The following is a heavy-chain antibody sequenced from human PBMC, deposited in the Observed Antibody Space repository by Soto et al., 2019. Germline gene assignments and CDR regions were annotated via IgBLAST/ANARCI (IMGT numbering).Heavy chain of an antibody. J-gene: IGHJ4*02. CDR1: GLTLRNYE. V-gene: IGHV3-48*03. D-gene: IGHD2-21*02. CDR2: ISGSNNNI. Sequence: PGGSLRLSCAASGLTLRNYEMNWVRQAPGKGLEWISKISGSNNNIYYADSVRGRFTISRDNAKNSLYLQMNSLRAEDTAIYYCASERLCGADCYFFDNWGQGTQVTVSS. CDR3: ASERLCGADCYFFDN.